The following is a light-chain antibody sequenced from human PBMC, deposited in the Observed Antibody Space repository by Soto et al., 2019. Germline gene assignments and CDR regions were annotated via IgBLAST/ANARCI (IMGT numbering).Light chain of an antibody. CDR2: GAS. CDR3: HQYDSSLT. Sequence: EIALTQSPGSLSLSPGERATLSCRASQSVSSSFFAWYQQQPGQAPRLLIFGASVRATGIPDRFSGSGSGTDFTLTISRLEPEDFAVYYCHQYDSSLTFGQGTKVEI. CDR1: QSVSSSF. V-gene: IGKV3-20*01. J-gene: IGKJ1*01.